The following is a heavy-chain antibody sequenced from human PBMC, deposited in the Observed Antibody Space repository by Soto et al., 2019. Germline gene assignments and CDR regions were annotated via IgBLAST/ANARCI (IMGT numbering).Heavy chain of an antibody. CDR2: IIPIFGTA. CDR3: ARGAPQGNMIVVVIPYYFDY. CDR1: GGPFISYA. V-gene: IGHV1-69*13. J-gene: IGHJ4*02. D-gene: IGHD3-22*01. Sequence: SVKVACKASGGPFISYAIIWVRQAPGQGLEWMGGIIPIFGTANYAQKFQGRVTITADESTSTAYMELSSLRSEDTAVYYCARGAPQGNMIVVVIPYYFDYWGQGTLVTVSS.